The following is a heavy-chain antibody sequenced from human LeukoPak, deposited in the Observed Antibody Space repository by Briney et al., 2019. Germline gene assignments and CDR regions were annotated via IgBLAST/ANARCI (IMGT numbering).Heavy chain of an antibody. V-gene: IGHV3-11*04. D-gene: IGHD2-2*02. Sequence: GSLRLSCAASGFTFSDYYMSWIRQAPGKGLEWVSYISSSGSTIYYADSVKGRFTISRDNAKNSLYLQMNSLRAEDTAVYYCARSFIKKYPSKDYGMDVWGQGTTVTVSS. J-gene: IGHJ6*02. CDR2: ISSSGSTI. CDR1: GFTFSDYY. CDR3: ARSFIKKYPSKDYGMDV.